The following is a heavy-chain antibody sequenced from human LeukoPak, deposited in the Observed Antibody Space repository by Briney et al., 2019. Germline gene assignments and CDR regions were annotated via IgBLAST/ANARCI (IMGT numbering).Heavy chain of an antibody. J-gene: IGHJ4*02. V-gene: IGHV4-59*08. D-gene: IGHD6-13*01. CDR2: IYYSGST. CDR3: ARQESSSWYWDY. CDR1: GGSISSYY. Sequence: SETLSLTCTVSGGSISSYYWSWIRQPPGKGLEWIGYIYYSGSTNCNPSLKSRVTISVDTSKNQFSLKLSSVTAADTAVYYCARQESSSWYWDYWGQGTLVTVSS.